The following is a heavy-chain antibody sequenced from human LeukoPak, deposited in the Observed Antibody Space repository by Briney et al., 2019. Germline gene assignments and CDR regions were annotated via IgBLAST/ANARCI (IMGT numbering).Heavy chain of an antibody. Sequence: GGSLRLSCEASGFTFSAYAMSWVRQAAGKGLEGASAIGGSGNSRYHADSVKGRFTISRENSKNRLYLQMNSLRAEDTAVYYCAKSLRYCSGGSCYHYYYSFGMDVWGQGTTVTVSS. J-gene: IGHJ6*02. V-gene: IGHV3-23*01. CDR2: IGGSGNSR. CDR3: AKSLRYCSGGSCYHYYYSFGMDV. D-gene: IGHD2-15*01. CDR1: GFTFSAYA.